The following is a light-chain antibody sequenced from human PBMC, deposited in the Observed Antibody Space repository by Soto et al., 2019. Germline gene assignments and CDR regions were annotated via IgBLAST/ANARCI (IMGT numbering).Light chain of an antibody. CDR1: HDITSD. CDR3: QKCDYLPI. CDR2: DAS. V-gene: IGKV1-33*01. J-gene: IGKJ3*01. Sequence: DIQMTQSPSSLSASVGDRVTITCQASHDITSDLNWYQHKPWKAPKLLIYDASILEAGVPSRFSGSVSGTDFTGNISRLQPEDVAAYYCQKCDYLPIFGPGTTVD.